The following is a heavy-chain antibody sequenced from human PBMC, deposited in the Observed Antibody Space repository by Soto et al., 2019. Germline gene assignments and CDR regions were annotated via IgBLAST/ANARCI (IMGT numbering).Heavy chain of an antibody. V-gene: IGHV4-34*01. D-gene: IGHD6-13*01. CDR1: GGSFSGYY. Sequence: PSETLSLTCAVYGGSFSGYYWSWIRQPPGKGLEWIGEINHSGSTNYNPSLKSRVTISVDTSKNQFSLKLSSVTAADTAVYYCACNSPGSSWYFQYYYGMDVWGQGTTVTVSS. J-gene: IGHJ6*02. CDR3: ACNSPGSSWYFQYYYGMDV. CDR2: INHSGST.